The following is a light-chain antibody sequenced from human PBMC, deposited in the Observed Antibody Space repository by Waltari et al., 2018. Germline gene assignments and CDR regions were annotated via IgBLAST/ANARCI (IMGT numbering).Light chain of an antibody. CDR2: TAS. J-gene: IGKJ4*01. Sequence: DIQLTQSPSSLPASVGASVTITCRASQSIHTYLNWYQQKPGTAPKLLIYTASILQTGVSARFSGGGSGADFTLTISSLQPEDFATYYCQQSFITPLTFGGGTKVDI. V-gene: IGKV1-39*01. CDR1: QSIHTY. CDR3: QQSFITPLT.